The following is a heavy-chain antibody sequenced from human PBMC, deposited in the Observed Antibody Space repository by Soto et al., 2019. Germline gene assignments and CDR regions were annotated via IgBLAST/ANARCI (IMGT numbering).Heavy chain of an antibody. J-gene: IGHJ4*02. Sequence: SETLSLTCTVSGASISSSPSYWAWIRQSPGRGLAWIGHIFYSGTTSYSPSLRSRVLFSVYTSKKKFSLKLTSVPAADTAVYYCARYHDCSGYVFDCWGQGTLVTVYS. CDR2: IFYSGTT. D-gene: IGHD5-12*01. V-gene: IGHV4-39*07. CDR1: GASISSSPSY. CDR3: ARYHDCSGYVFDC.